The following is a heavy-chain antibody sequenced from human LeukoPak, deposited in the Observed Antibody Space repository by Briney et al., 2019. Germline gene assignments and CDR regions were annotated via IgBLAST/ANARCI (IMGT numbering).Heavy chain of an antibody. Sequence: GESLKISCKASGYTFISYDIDWVRQATGQGLEWMGWMNPNSGRTGNAQKFQGRVTITWNTSISTAYMELSSLRSEDTAVYYCARLMYYYGSGSYAFDVWGQGTMDTVSS. D-gene: IGHD3-10*01. V-gene: IGHV1-8*03. J-gene: IGHJ3*01. CDR3: ARLMYYYGSGSYAFDV. CDR2: MNPNSGRT. CDR1: GYTFISYD.